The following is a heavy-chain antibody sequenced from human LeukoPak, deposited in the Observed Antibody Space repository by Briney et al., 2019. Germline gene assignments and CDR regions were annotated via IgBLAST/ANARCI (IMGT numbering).Heavy chain of an antibody. CDR2: INHSGST. Sequence: SETLSLTCAVSGGSFSGYYWSWIRQPPGKGLEWIGEINHSGSTNYNPSLKSRGTISVDTSKNQFSLKLSSVTAADTAVYYCARFTVTTTGDYWGQGTLVTVSS. J-gene: IGHJ4*02. CDR3: ARFTVTTTGDY. D-gene: IGHD4-17*01. CDR1: GGSFSGYY. V-gene: IGHV4-34*01.